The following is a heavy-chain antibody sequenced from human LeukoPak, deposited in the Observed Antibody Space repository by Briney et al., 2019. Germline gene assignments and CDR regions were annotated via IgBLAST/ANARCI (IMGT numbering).Heavy chain of an antibody. D-gene: IGHD3-10*01. J-gene: IGHJ4*02. CDR3: AREEWIGELSKFDY. Sequence: GGSLRLSCAASGFSFSSHWMTWVRQAPGKGLEWVANIKSDGSEKYYADSVKGRFTISRDNAKNSLSLQMNSLRVGDTAQYYCAREEWIGELSKFDYWGQGTLVTVSS. CDR2: IKSDGSEK. V-gene: IGHV3-7*01. CDR1: GFSFSSHW.